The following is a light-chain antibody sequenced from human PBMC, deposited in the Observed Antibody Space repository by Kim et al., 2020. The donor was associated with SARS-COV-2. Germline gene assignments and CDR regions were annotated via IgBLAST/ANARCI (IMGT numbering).Light chain of an antibody. J-gene: IGKJ5*01. CDR2: EAS. V-gene: IGKV3-11*01. CDR1: QSVSRY. Sequence: PGERATLSCRASQSVSRYLAWYQQKPGQAPRLLIFEASKTATGIPARFSFSGSGTDLTLTLSSIGPEDFAVYYCQQRSNWPRSITFGQGTRLEIK. CDR3: QQRSNWPRSIT.